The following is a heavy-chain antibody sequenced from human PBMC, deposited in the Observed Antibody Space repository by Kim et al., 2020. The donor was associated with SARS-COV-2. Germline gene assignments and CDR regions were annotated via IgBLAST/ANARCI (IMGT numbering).Heavy chain of an antibody. J-gene: IGHJ4*02. CDR2: ISGGGGST. Sequence: GGSLRLSCAVSGLTFSSYAMSWVRQAPGKGLEWVSGISGGGGSTYYADSVKGRYTLSRDNSKNTLYLQMNSLRAEDTAVYYCATDPAKFYGDYYPFDHWGQGTLVTVTA. CDR3: ATDPAKFYGDYYPFDH. CDR1: GLTFSSYA. V-gene: IGHV3-23*01. D-gene: IGHD4-17*01.